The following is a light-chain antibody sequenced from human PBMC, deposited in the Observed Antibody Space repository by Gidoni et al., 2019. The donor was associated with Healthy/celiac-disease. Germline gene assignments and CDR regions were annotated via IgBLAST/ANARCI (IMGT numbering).Light chain of an antibody. CDR3: QQYGSSPWT. CDR1: QSVSSSY. CDR2: GAS. Sequence: ELVLTQSPGTLSLSPGERATLSSRAIQSVSSSYLAWYQQKPGQAPRLLIYGASSRATGIPDRFSGSGSGTDFTLTISRLEPEDFAVYYCQQYGSSPWTFGQGTKVEIK. J-gene: IGKJ1*01. V-gene: IGKV3-20*01.